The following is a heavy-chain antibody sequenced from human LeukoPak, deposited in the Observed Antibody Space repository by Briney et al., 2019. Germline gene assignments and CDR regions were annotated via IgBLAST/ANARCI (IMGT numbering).Heavy chain of an antibody. D-gene: IGHD3-22*01. CDR2: IYYSGNT. J-gene: IGHJ2*01. CDR3: ATDRDSSGLRDFDL. Sequence: PSETLSLTCTVSGGSISSYSWSWVRQPPGKGLEWIGYIYYSGNTNYNPSLKSRVSISIDTSKNQFSLQLSSVTAADTAVYYCATDRDSSGLRDFDLWGRGTLVTVSA. CDR1: GGSISSYS. V-gene: IGHV4-59*01.